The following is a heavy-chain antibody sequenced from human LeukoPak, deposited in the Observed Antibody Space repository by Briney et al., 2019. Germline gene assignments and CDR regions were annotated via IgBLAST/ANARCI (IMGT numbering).Heavy chain of an antibody. CDR3: ARHSSGFQFDY. CDR2: IRSKAYGGTP. Sequence: PGGSLSLSCTASGFTLGDHSVSWVRQAPGKGLEWVGFIRSKAYGGTPEYAASVKGRLTISRDDSKSVAYLQMSSLKTEDTAVYHCARHSSGFQFDYWGQGTLVTVSS. V-gene: IGHV3-49*04. D-gene: IGHD3-22*01. CDR1: GFTLGDHS. J-gene: IGHJ4*02.